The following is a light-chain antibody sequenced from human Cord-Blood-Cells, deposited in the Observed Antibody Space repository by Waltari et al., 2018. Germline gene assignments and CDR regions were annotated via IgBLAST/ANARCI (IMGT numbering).Light chain of an antibody. V-gene: IGKV3-20*01. Sequence: EIVLTQSTGTLSLSPGERATLSCRASQSVSSSYLAWYQQKPGQDPRLLIYGASSRATGIPDRFSGSGSGTDFTLTISRLEPEDFAVYYCQQYGSSPTFGGVTKVEIK. CDR3: QQYGSSPT. J-gene: IGKJ4*01. CDR1: QSVSSSY. CDR2: GAS.